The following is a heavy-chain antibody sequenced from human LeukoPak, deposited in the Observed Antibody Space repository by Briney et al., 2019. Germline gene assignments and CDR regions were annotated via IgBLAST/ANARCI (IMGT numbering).Heavy chain of an antibody. CDR3: ARDLMIVMVEEEGSADY. V-gene: IGHV3-21*06. J-gene: IGHJ4*02. CDR2: ITSSGTHI. CDR1: GFTFSSFN. Sequence: PGGSLRLSCAASGFTFSSFNMNWVRQAPGKAMEWVSSITSSGTHIFYADSVKGRFTISRDNAKNSVYLQMNSLRAEDTAVYYCARDLMIVMVEEEGSADYRGQGTLVTVSS. D-gene: IGHD3-22*01.